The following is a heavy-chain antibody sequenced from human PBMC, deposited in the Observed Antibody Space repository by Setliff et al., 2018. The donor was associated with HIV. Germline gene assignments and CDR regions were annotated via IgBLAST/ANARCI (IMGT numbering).Heavy chain of an antibody. V-gene: IGHV3-20*04. Sequence: GGSLRLSCAASGFTFHDYGMSWVRQAPGAGLEWISGINWHGGSPGYADSVRGRFTISRDNAKNSLYLQMNSLRAEDTAVYYCAKDPRAAVATICDYWGQGTLVTVSS. CDR1: GFTFHDYG. CDR2: INWHGGSP. CDR3: AKDPRAAVATICDY. J-gene: IGHJ4*02. D-gene: IGHD5-12*01.